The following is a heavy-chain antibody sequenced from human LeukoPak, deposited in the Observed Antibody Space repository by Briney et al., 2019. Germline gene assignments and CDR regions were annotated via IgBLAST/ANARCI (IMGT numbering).Heavy chain of an antibody. D-gene: IGHD3-10*01. J-gene: IGHJ4*02. CDR1: GGSITTSSYY. Sequence: SETLSLTCTVSGGSITTSSYYWGWIRQPPGKGLEWIGIIYYSGSTYYNPFLKGRVTISVDTSKNQFSLKLSSVTAADTAVYYCARTKKVVTMVRGVIYYFDYWGQGTLVTVSS. CDR3: ARTKKVVTMVRGVIYYFDY. CDR2: IYYSGST. V-gene: IGHV4-39*01.